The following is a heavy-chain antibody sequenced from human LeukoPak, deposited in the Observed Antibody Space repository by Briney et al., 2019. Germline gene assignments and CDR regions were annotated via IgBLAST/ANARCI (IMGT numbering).Heavy chain of an antibody. D-gene: IGHD4-23*01. V-gene: IGHV4-4*07. J-gene: IGHJ5*02. CDR3: ARAVDYGGNDNWFDP. CDR2: IYTSGST. CDR1: GGSISSYY. Sequence: PSETLSLTCTVSGGSISSYYWSWIRQPAGKGLEWIGRIYTSGSTNYNPSLKSRVTMSVDTSKNQFSPKLSSVTAADTAVYYCARAVDYGGNDNWFDPWGQGTLVTVSS.